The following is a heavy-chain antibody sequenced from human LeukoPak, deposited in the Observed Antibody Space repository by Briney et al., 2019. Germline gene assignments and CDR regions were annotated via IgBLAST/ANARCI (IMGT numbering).Heavy chain of an antibody. J-gene: IGHJ4*02. V-gene: IGHV3-7*01. CDR2: IKQDGSQK. CDR1: GFTFTTYW. D-gene: IGHD7-27*01. Sequence: LGGSLRLSCAASGFTFTTYWMTWVRQAPGKGLEWVANIKQDGSQKYYVDSVKGRFTISRDNAKNSLYLQMNSLKAEDTAVYYCARENWANDYWGQGTLVTVSS. CDR3: ARENWANDY.